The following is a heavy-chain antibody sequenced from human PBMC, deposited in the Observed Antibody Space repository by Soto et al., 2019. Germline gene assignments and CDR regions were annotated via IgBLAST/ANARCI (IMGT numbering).Heavy chain of an antibody. CDR3: VRDIR. V-gene: IGHV3-74*01. CDR2: INSAGTTT. Sequence: EVQLVESGGGLVQPGGSLRLSCAASGFTFNNFWMYWVRQTPEKGLVWVSGINSAGTTTIYADSVKGRFTISRDNAKNTLYLQMYSLTVEDTAIYYCVRDIRWGQGTLVSVSS. J-gene: IGHJ4*02. CDR1: GFTFNNFW.